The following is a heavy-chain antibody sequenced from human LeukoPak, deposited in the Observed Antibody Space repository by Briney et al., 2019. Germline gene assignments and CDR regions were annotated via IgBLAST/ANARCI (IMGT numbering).Heavy chain of an antibody. V-gene: IGHV1-2*02. CDR3: ARGRGYDILTGYYTGNYFDY. CDR1: GYTFTGYY. Sequence: ASVKVSCKASGYTFTGYYKHWVRQAPGQGLEWMGWINPNSGGTNYAQKFQGRVTMTRDTSISTAYMELSRLRSDDTAVYYCARGRGYDILTGYYTGNYFDYWGQGTLVTVSS. D-gene: IGHD3-9*01. J-gene: IGHJ4*02. CDR2: INPNSGGT.